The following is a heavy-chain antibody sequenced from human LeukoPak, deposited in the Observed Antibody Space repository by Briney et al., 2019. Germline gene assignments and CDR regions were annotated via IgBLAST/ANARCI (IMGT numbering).Heavy chain of an antibody. Sequence: GGSLRLSCAASGFTFSSYGMHWVRQAPGKGLEWVAVISYDGSNKYYADSVKGRFTISRDNSKNTLYLQMNSLRAEDTAVYYCAKAGSGATYWYFDLWGRGTLVTVSS. J-gene: IGHJ2*01. D-gene: IGHD3-10*01. CDR2: ISYDGSNK. CDR1: GFTFSSYG. V-gene: IGHV3-30*18. CDR3: AKAGSGATYWYFDL.